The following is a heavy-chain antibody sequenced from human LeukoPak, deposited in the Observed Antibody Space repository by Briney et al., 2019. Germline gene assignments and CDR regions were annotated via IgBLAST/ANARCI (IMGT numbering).Heavy chain of an antibody. D-gene: IGHD1-26*01. CDR3: ARDTPAQWELLQPFDY. V-gene: IGHV3-7*01. J-gene: IGHJ4*02. Sequence: GGSLRLSCAASGFTFSSYWMSWVRQAPGKGLEWVANIKQDGSEKYYVDPVKGRFTISRDNAKNSLYLQMNSLRAEDTAVYYCARDTPAQWELLQPFDYWGQGTLVTVSS. CDR1: GFTFSSYW. CDR2: IKQDGSEK.